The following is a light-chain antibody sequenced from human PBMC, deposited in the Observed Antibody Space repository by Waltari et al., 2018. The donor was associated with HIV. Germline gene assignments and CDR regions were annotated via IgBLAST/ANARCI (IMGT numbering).Light chain of an antibody. J-gene: IGKJ1*01. CDR3: MQSLQTPA. CDR1: QSLLKTNGYYY. V-gene: IGKV2-28*01. Sequence: DLALVQAPVSLSVSPGKSASISCRSSQSLLKTNGYYYLDWYLQKPGQYPQLLIYLASTRAPGVPDRFNGRGSGTDFTLTISRVQPEDVGVFYCMQSLQTPAFGQGTRMEI. CDR2: LAS.